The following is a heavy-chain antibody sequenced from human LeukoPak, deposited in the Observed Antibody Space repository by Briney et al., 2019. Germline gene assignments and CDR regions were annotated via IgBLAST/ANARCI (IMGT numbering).Heavy chain of an antibody. CDR2: IYSGGST. V-gene: IGHV3-23*03. Sequence: GGSLRLSCAASGFTFSTHAMGWVRQAPGKGLEWVSVIYSGGSTYYADSVKGRFTISRDNSKNTLFLQMNSLRAEDTALYYCAKGYSYGLDFWGQGTLVTVSS. D-gene: IGHD5-18*01. J-gene: IGHJ4*02. CDR1: GFTFSTHA. CDR3: AKGYSYGLDF.